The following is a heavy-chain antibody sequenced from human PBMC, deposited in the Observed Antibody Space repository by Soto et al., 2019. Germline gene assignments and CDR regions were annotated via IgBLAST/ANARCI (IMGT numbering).Heavy chain of an antibody. D-gene: IGHD2-2*01. V-gene: IGHV4-34*01. Sequence: SETLSLTCAVYGGSFSGYYWSWIRQPPGKGLEWIGEINHSGSTNYNPSLKSRVTISVDTSKNQFSLRLSSVTAADTAVYYCAREVVEPAAMGNHYYYMDVRGKGTTVTVSS. CDR3: AREVVEPAAMGNHYYYMDV. J-gene: IGHJ6*03. CDR1: GGSFSGYY. CDR2: INHSGST.